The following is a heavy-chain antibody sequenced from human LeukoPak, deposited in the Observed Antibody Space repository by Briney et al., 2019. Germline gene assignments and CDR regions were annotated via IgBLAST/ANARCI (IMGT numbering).Heavy chain of an antibody. D-gene: IGHD3-16*01. CDR2: INSDGSST. V-gene: IGHV3-74*01. Sequence: AGSLRLSCAASGFTFSSYWMHWVRQAPGKGLVWVSRINSDGSSTSYADSVKGRFTISRDNAKNTLYLQMNSLRAEDTAVYYCARCLIMGGAPEYWGQGTLVTVSS. CDR3: ARCLIMGGAPEY. CDR1: GFTFSSYW. J-gene: IGHJ4*02.